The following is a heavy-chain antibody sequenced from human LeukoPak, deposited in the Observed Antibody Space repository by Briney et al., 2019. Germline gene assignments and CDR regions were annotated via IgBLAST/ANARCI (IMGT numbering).Heavy chain of an antibody. CDR1: GFTVSSNY. Sequence: GGSLRLSCAASGFTVSSNYMSWVRQAPGKGLEWVSVIYSGGSTYYADSVKGRFTISRDNSKNTLYLQMNSLRAEDTAVYYCARASTKSAGYYDILTGYTRHYYYGMDVWGQGTTVTVSS. CDR2: IYSGGST. D-gene: IGHD3-9*01. J-gene: IGHJ6*02. CDR3: ARASTKSAGYYDILTGYTRHYYYGMDV. V-gene: IGHV3-66*01.